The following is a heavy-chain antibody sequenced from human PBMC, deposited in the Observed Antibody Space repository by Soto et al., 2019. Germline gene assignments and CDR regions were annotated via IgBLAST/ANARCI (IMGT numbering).Heavy chain of an antibody. D-gene: IGHD3-9*01. V-gene: IGHV3-15*01. Sequence: SWVRQAPGKGLEWVGRIKSKTDGGTTDYAAPVKGGFTISRDDSKNTLYLQMNSLKTEDTAVYYCTTQRYDILTGYYAYYYYYGMDVWGQGTTVTVSS. CDR2: IKSKTDGGTT. J-gene: IGHJ6*02. CDR3: TTQRYDILTGYYAYYYYYGMDV.